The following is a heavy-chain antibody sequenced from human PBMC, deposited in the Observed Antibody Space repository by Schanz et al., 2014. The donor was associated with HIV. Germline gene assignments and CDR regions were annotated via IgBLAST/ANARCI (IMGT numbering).Heavy chain of an antibody. CDR2: INTSGGGT. CDR1: GYTFIGYD. D-gene: IGHD2-15*01. J-gene: IGHJ6*02. CDR3: ARERMATGGFDV. V-gene: IGHV1-46*01. Sequence: QVQLVQSGAEVKKPGASVKVSCKASGYTFIGYDMHWVRQAPGQGLEWMAVINTSGGGTSDALQGRVAVTRDTSTSTVYMDLRNLRFEDSAVYYCARERMATGGFDVWGQGTTVTVSS.